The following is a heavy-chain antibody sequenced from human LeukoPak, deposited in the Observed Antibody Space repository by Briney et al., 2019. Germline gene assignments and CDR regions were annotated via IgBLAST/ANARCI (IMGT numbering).Heavy chain of an antibody. Sequence: ASVKVSCKASGYTFTSYDINWVRQATGQGLEWMGWMNPNSGNTGYAQKFQGRVTMTRSTSINTAYMELSSLRSDDTAVYYCARAAARGYSYGLDYWGQGTLVTVSS. CDR1: GYTFTSYD. V-gene: IGHV1-8*01. D-gene: IGHD5-18*01. CDR3: ARAAARGYSYGLDY. J-gene: IGHJ4*02. CDR2: MNPNSGNT.